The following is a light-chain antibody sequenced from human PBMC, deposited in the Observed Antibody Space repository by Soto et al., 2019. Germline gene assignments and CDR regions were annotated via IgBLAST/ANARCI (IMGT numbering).Light chain of an antibody. CDR3: GQFVSAPPRT. Sequence: EIVLTQSPGTLSLSPGERATLSCRASQSVSSTFLAWYQQKPGQAPRLLIFGVSNRATGIPDRFSGSGSGTDFTLTISRLEPEDFAVYYCGQFVSAPPRTFGQETKVEIE. CDR2: GVS. V-gene: IGKV3-20*01. CDR1: QSVSSTF. J-gene: IGKJ1*01.